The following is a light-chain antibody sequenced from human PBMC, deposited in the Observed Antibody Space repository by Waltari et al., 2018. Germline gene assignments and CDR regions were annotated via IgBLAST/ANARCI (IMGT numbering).Light chain of an antibody. CDR3: QKYGTLPAT. Sequence: TQSPGTLSLSPGQRATLSCRASQSVSTYLAWYQQKPGQAPRLLIYDASTRATGIPDRFSGSGSGTDFSLTISRLESEDFAVYYCQKYGTLPATFGQGTKVEI. CDR1: QSVSTY. V-gene: IGKV3-20*01. CDR2: DAS. J-gene: IGKJ1*01.